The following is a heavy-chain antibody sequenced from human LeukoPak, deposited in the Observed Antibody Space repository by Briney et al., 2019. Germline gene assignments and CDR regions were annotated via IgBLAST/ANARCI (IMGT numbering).Heavy chain of an antibody. J-gene: IGHJ4*02. D-gene: IGHD3-22*01. CDR2: ISAYNGNT. Sequence: ASVKVSCKASGYTFTSYGISWVRQAPGQGLEWMGWISAYNGNTNYAQKLQGRVTMTTDTSTSTAYMELRSLRSDDTAVYYCARGVTRYDSSGYYVYWGQGTLVTVSS. CDR1: GYTFTSYG. CDR3: ARGVTRYDSSGYYVY. V-gene: IGHV1-18*01.